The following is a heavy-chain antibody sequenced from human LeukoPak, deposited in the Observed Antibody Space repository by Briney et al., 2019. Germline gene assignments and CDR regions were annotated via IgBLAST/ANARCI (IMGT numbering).Heavy chain of an antibody. D-gene: IGHD6-6*01. J-gene: IGHJ4*02. CDR3: ARDSSSTFYYFDY. CDR1: RFTFSSYG. V-gene: IGHV3-33*01. CDR2: IWYDGRNK. Sequence: GGSLRLSCAASRFTFSSYGMHWVRQAPGKGLEWAALIWYDGRNKYYADSVKGRFTISRDNPKNTLYLQMNSLRAEDTAVYYCARDSSSTFYYFDYWGQGTLVTVSS.